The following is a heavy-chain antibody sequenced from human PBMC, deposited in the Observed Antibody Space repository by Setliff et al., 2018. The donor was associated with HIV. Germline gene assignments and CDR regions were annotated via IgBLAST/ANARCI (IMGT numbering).Heavy chain of an antibody. D-gene: IGHD5-12*01. CDR2: IYYSGST. J-gene: IGHJ4*02. CDR3: ARIVATITCYDY. Sequence: SETLSLTCTVSGGSISDSSYYWGWIRQPPGKGLEWIGSIYYSGSTYYNPSLKSRVTISVDTSKNQFSLKLSSVTAADSAVYYCARIVATITCYDYWGQGTLVTVSS. V-gene: IGHV4-39*07. CDR1: GGSISDSSYY.